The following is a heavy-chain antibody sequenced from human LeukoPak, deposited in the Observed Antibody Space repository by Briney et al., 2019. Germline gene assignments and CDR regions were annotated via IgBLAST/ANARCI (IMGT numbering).Heavy chain of an antibody. CDR3: AAGLGGNPIFDY. D-gene: IGHD4-23*01. J-gene: IGHJ4*02. CDR1: GFTFSSYE. CDR2: ISSSGSTI. V-gene: IGHV3-48*03. Sequence: GGSLRLSCAASGFTFSSYEMNWVRQAPGKGLEWVSYISSSGSTIYYADSVKGRFTISRDNAKNSLYLQMNSLRSEDTAVYYCAAGLGGNPIFDYWGQGTLVTVSS.